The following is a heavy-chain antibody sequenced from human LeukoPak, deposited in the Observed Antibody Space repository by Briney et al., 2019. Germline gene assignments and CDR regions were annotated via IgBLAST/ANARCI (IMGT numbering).Heavy chain of an antibody. J-gene: IGHJ4*02. V-gene: IGHV3-74*01. D-gene: IGHD2-2*01. Sequence: GGSLRLSCAASGFTFSNYWMSWVRQAPGKGLVWVSHINGDGSWTTYADSVKGRFTISKDNAKNTVYLQMNNLRAEDTAVYYCVSFYETYWGRGTLVTVSS. CDR1: GFTFSNYW. CDR3: VSFYETY. CDR2: INGDGSWT.